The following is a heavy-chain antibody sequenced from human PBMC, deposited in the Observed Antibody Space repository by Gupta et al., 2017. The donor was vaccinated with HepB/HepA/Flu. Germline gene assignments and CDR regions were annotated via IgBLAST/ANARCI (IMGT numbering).Heavy chain of an antibody. CDR3: ARDRSSAGWLQPHYYYYGMDV. Sequence: QVQLVQSGAEVKKPGASVKVSCKASGYTFTGYYMHWVRQAPGQGLEWMGWINPNSGGTNYAQKFQGWVTMTRDTSISTAYMELSRLRSDDTAVYYCARDRSSAGWLQPHYYYYGMDVWGQGTTVTVSS. D-gene: IGHD5-24*01. CDR1: GYTFTGYY. V-gene: IGHV1-2*04. CDR2: INPNSGGT. J-gene: IGHJ6*02.